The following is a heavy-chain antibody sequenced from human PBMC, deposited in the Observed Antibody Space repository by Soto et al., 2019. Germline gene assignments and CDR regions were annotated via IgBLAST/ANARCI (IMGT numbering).Heavy chain of an antibody. J-gene: IGHJ6*02. V-gene: IGHV1-69*06. CDR3: ARDRESYDFWSGYYPYYYYGMDG. Sequence: SVKVSCKASGGTFSSYAISWVRQAPGQGLEWMGGIIPIFGTANYAQKFQGRVTITADKSTSTAYMELSSLRSEDTAVYHCARDRESYDFWSGYYPYYYYGMDGWGQGTTVTVSS. D-gene: IGHD3-3*01. CDR2: IIPIFGTA. CDR1: GGTFSSYA.